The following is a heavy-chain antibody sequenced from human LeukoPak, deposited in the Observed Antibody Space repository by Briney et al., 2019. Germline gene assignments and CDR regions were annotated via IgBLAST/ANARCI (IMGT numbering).Heavy chain of an antibody. CDR2: INHSGST. V-gene: IGHV4-34*01. CDR1: GGSFSGYY. Sequence: SETLSLTCAVYGGSFSGYYWSWIRQPPGKGLEWIGEINHSGSTNYNPSLKSRVTISVDTSKNQFSLKLSSVTAADTAVYYCARSPDYCSSTSCYALGGFDCWGQGTLVTVSS. CDR3: ARSPDYCSSTSCYALGGFDC. J-gene: IGHJ4*02. D-gene: IGHD2-2*01.